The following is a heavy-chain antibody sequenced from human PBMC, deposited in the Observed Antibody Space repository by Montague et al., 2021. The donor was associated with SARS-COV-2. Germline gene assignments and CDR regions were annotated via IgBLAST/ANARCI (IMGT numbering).Heavy chain of an antibody. CDR3: ARGRQHFNMIVVVMTGGEYYFDY. J-gene: IGHJ4*02. CDR2: INHRGTS. D-gene: IGHD3-22*01. Sequence: SETLSLTCAVYGGSFSDYFWTWIRQPAGKGLEWIGEINHRGTSNXNPSLKSRASISVDTSKNQFSLSLGSVTAAATAVYYCARGRQHFNMIVVVMTGGEYYFDYWGQGTLVTVSS. CDR1: GGSFSDYF. V-gene: IGHV4-34*01.